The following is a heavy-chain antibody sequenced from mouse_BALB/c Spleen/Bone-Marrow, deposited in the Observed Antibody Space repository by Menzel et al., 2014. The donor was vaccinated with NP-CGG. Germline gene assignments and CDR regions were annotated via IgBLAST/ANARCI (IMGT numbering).Heavy chain of an antibody. V-gene: IGHV3-1*02. Sequence: EVQLQQSGPDLVKPSQSVSLTCTVTAYSITSGYGWHWIRQFPGNRLGWMGYIHYSGNTDYNPSLKSRISITRDTSKNQFFLQLNSLTTEDTATYYCTRETAIVADFDYWGQGTTLTVSS. CDR2: IHYSGNT. D-gene: IGHD1-1*01. CDR3: TRETAIVADFDY. CDR1: AYSITSGYG. J-gene: IGHJ2*01.